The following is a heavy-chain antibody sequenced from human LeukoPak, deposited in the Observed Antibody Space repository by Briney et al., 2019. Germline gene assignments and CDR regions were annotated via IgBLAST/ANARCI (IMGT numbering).Heavy chain of an antibody. V-gene: IGHV4-31*03. CDR1: GDSISSGGYY. Sequence: PSETLSLTCTVSGDSISSGGYYWSWIRQHPGKGLEWIGYIYYSGSTYYNPSLKSRVTISVDTSKNQFSLKLSSVTAADTAVYYCAGVRGYSGYDFEYWGQGTLVTVSS. D-gene: IGHD5-12*01. J-gene: IGHJ4*02. CDR2: IYYSGST. CDR3: AGVRGYSGYDFEY.